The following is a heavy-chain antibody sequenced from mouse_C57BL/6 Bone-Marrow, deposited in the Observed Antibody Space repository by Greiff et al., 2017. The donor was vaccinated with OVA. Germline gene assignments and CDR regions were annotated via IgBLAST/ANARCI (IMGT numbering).Heavy chain of an antibody. CDR2: IDPSDSYT. CDR3: ARITTVVATPIGDY. Sequence: VQLQQPGAELVRPGPSVKLSCKASGYTFTSYWMHWVKQRPGQGLEWIGVIDPSDSYTNYNQKFKGKATLTVDTSSSTAYMQLSSLTSEDSAVYYCARITTVVATPIGDYWGQGTTLTVSS. CDR1: GYTFTSYW. V-gene: IGHV1-59*01. J-gene: IGHJ2*01. D-gene: IGHD1-1*01.